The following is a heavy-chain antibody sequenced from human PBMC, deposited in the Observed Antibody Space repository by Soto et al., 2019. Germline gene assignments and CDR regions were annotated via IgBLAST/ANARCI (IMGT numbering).Heavy chain of an antibody. J-gene: IGHJ4*02. D-gene: IGHD3-22*01. V-gene: IGHV4-59*01. CDR2: IYYSGST. CDR1: GGSISSYY. CDR3: ARTPRHYYDSSGYYPPVYYFDY. Sequence: PSETLSLTCTVSGGSISSYYWSWIRQPPGKGLEWIGYIYYSGSTNYNPSLKSRVTISVDTSKNQFSLKLSSVTAADTAVYYCARTPRHYYDSSGYYPPVYYFDYWGQGTLVTVS.